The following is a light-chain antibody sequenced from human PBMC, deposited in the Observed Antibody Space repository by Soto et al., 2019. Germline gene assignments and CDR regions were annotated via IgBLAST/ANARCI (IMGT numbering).Light chain of an antibody. Sequence: AIQMTQSPSSLSASVGDRVTITCRASQDIRGYLGWYQQKPGKAPTXLIYDASALPRGVPSRFSGSGSGTELTITISSLQPDDFETYYCQQYETYSGTFGQGTKVDIK. CDR3: QQYETYSGT. V-gene: IGKV1-6*01. J-gene: IGKJ1*01. CDR1: QDIRGY. CDR2: DAS.